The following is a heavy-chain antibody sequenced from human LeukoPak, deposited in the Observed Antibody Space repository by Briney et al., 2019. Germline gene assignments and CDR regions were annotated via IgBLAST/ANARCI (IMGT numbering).Heavy chain of an antibody. CDR2: ISYGGSNK. CDR1: GFTFSSYD. Sequence: PGGSLRLSCAASGFTFSSYDIHWVRQAPGKGLEWVAVISYGGSNKYYADSVKGRFTISRDNSKNTLYLQMNSLRAEDTAVYYCAKDRASGWYFPPPPDYWGQGTLVTVSS. CDR3: AKDRASGWYFPPPPDY. V-gene: IGHV3-30*18. D-gene: IGHD6-19*01. J-gene: IGHJ4*02.